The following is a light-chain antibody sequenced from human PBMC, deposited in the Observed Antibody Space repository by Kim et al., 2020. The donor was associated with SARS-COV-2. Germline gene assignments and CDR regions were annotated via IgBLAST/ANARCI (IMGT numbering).Light chain of an antibody. CDR2: DVS. CDR1: SSDVGGYNY. V-gene: IGLV2-11*01. J-gene: IGLJ2*01. CDR3: CSYAGSYTLV. Sequence: QSALTQPRSVSGSPGQSVTISCTGNSSDVGGYNYVSWYQQHPGKAPKLMIYDVSKRPSGVPDRLSGSKSGNTASLTISGLQAEDEADYYCCSYAGSYTLVFGGGTQLTVL.